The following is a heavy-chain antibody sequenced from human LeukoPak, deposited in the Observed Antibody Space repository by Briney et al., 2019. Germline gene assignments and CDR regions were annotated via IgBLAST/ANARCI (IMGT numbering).Heavy chain of an antibody. Sequence: SQTLSLTCTVSGGSISSGDYYWSWIRQPPGKGLEWVGNIYYSGSTNYNPSLKSRVTISVDTSKNQFSLKLSSVTAADTAVYYCTRDPYYYGSGSYFDYWGQGTLVTVSS. J-gene: IGHJ4*02. D-gene: IGHD3-10*01. CDR2: IYYSGST. CDR1: GGSISSGDYY. V-gene: IGHV4-30-4*01. CDR3: TRDPYYYGSGSYFDY.